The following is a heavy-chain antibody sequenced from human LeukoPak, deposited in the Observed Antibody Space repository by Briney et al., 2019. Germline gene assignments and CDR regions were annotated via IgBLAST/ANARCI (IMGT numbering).Heavy chain of an antibody. CDR1: RYTFTGYH. V-gene: IGHV1-2*02. Sequence: ASVKVPCKASRYTFTGYHVYWVRQAPGQGPEWMGWINPDSGGTKYAQRFQGRVTMTRDTSITTAYMELSSLTSDDTAVYYCARAYTGSYYLVYWGQGTLVTVSS. J-gene: IGHJ4*02. CDR3: ARAYTGSYYLVY. D-gene: IGHD1-26*01. CDR2: INPDSGGT.